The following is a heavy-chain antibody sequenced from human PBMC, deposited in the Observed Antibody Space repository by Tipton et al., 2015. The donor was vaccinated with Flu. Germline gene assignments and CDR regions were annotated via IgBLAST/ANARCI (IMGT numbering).Heavy chain of an antibody. CDR2: IYHSGST. D-gene: IGHD3/OR15-3a*01. J-gene: IGHJ2*01. V-gene: IGHV4-4*02. CDR3: ARLYHFSTVFHWYFDL. CDR1: VGSISSSNW. Sequence: TLSLTCAVSVGSISSSNWWSWVRQPPGKGLEWIGEIYHSGSTNYNPSLESRVTLSLDTSKNQFSLKMNGVTAADTAVYYCARLYHFSTVFHWYFDLWGRGSLVTVSS.